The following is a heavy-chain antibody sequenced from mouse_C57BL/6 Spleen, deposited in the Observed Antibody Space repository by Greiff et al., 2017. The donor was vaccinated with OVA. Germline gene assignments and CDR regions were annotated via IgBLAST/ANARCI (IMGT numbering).Heavy chain of an antibody. J-gene: IGHJ2*01. D-gene: IGHD4-1*01. CDR2: ISDGGSYT. Sequence: EVQRVESGGGLVKPGGSLKLSCAASGFTFSSYAMSWVRQTPEKRLEWVATISDGGSYTYYPDNVKGRFTISRDNAKNNLYLQMSHLKSEDTAMYYCARDRELGFDYWGQGTTLTVSS. CDR1: GFTFSSYA. CDR3: ARDRELGFDY. V-gene: IGHV5-4*01.